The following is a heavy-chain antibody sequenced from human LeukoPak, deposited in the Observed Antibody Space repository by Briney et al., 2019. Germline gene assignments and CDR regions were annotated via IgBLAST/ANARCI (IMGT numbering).Heavy chain of an antibody. V-gene: IGHV4-38-2*02. J-gene: IGHJ6*03. CDR3: ARVRAAAGTEYYYYYYMDV. CDR2: IYHSGRT. D-gene: IGHD6-13*01. CDR1: GYSISSGYY. Sequence: SETLSLTCTVSGYSISSGYYWGWIRQPPGKGLEWIGSIYHSGRTFYNPSLKSRVTISVDTSKNQFSLKLSSVTAADTAVYYCARVRAAAGTEYYYYYYMDVWGKGTTVTVSS.